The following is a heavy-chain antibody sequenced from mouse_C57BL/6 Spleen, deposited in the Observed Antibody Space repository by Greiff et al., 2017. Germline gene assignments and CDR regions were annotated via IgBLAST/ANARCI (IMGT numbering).Heavy chain of an antibody. J-gene: IGHJ3*01. CDR1: GYAFSSYW. Sequence: VQGVESGAELVKPGASVKISCKASGYAFSSYWMNWVKQRPGKGLEWIGQIYPGDGDTNYNGKFKGKATLTADKSSSTAYMQLSSLTSEDSAVYFCARSDTVVPFAYWGQGTLVTVSA. V-gene: IGHV1-80*01. CDR3: ARSDTVVPFAY. D-gene: IGHD1-1*01. CDR2: IYPGDGDT.